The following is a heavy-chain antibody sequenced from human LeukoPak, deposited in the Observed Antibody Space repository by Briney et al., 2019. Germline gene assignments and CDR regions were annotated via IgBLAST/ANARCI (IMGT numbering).Heavy chain of an antibody. J-gene: IGHJ4*02. CDR3: AKIGSGVDY. CDR2: ISYDGSNK. V-gene: IGHV3-30-3*01. D-gene: IGHD3-3*01. Sequence: GGSLRLSCAASGFTFSSYAMHWVRQAPGKGLEWVAVISYDGSNKYYADSVKGRFTISRDNSKNTLYLQMNSLRAEDTAVYYCAKIGSGVDYWGQGTLVTVSS. CDR1: GFTFSSYA.